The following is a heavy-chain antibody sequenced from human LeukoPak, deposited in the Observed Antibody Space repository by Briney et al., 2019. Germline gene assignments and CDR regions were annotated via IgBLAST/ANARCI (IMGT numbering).Heavy chain of an antibody. Sequence: PSGTLSLTCTVSGGSVSSGSYYWSWIRQPPGKGLEWIGYIYYSGSTNYNPSLKSRVTISVDTSKNQFSLKLSSVTAADTAVYYCARALDTAMVINYFDYWGQGTLVTVSS. CDR2: IYYSGST. V-gene: IGHV4-61*01. J-gene: IGHJ4*02. D-gene: IGHD5-18*01. CDR3: ARALDTAMVINYFDY. CDR1: GGSVSSGSYY.